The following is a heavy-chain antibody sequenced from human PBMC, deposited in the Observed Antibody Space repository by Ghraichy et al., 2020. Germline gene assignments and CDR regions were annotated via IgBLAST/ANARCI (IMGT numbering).Heavy chain of an antibody. J-gene: IGHJ4*02. D-gene: IGHD6-19*01. V-gene: IGHV3-53*04. CDR3: ARGSNGRDY. Sequence: SCAASGFTVSNNYMIWVRQAPGEGLEWVSVIYSGGSTYYADSVKGRFTISRHNSKNTLYLQMNSLRTEDTAVYYCARGSNGRDYWGQGTLVTVSS. CDR1: GFTVSNNY. CDR2: IYSGGST.